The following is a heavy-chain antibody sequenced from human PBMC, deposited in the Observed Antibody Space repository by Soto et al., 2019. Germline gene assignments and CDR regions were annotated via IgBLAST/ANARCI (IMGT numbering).Heavy chain of an antibody. V-gene: IGHV4-31*03. J-gene: IGHJ3*02. D-gene: IGHD1-26*01. CDR3: AREVVSPATSDAFDI. Sequence: QVQLQESGPGLVEPLQTLSLTCTVSGCSINSVNYFWSWIRQHPGKGLQWIGYVSYSGSAYYSPSLESRVTISVDTSKNQFSLRLNSVTAADTAMYYCAREVVSPATSDAFDIWGQGTMVTVSS. CDR2: VSYSGSA. CDR1: GCSINSVNYF.